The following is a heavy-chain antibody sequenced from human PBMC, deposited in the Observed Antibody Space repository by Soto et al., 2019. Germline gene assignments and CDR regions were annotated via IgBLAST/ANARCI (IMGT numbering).Heavy chain of an antibody. V-gene: IGHV3-30-3*01. J-gene: IGHJ6*02. CDR2: VSYDGGNK. CDR3: ARALGGYGSGPSPLPYNLDV. CDR1: GFTFSRNA. D-gene: IGHD3-10*01. Sequence: PGGSLRLSCAASGFTFSRNAMHWVRQAPGMGLEWLAVVSYDGGNKYYADSVKGRFTISRDNSRNTMSLQFNNLRTEDTAIYYCARALGGYGSGPSPLPYNLDVWGQGTTVTVSS.